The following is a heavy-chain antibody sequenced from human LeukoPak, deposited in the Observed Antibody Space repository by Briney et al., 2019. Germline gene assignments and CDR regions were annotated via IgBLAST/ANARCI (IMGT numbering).Heavy chain of an antibody. CDR2: IYYSGST. D-gene: IGHD2-2*01. V-gene: IGHV4-39*07. CDR1: GGSISSYY. J-gene: IGHJ5*02. CDR3: ARYGVVVPAATGFDP. Sequence: SETLSLTCTVSGGSISSYYWGWIRQPPGKGLEWIGSIYYSGSTYYNPSLKSRVTISVDTSKNQFSLKLSSVTAADTAVYYCARYGVVVPAATGFDPWGQGTLVTVSS.